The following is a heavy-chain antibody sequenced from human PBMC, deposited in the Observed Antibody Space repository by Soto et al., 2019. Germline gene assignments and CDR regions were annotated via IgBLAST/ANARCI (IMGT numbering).Heavy chain of an antibody. CDR2: IKQDGSEK. Sequence: GSLILSWVASGFASSNYWMSWVRQAPGKGLEWVANIKQDGSEKYYVDSVKGRFTISRDNTKNSLYLQMNSLRAEDTAVYYCAREARYFDFWGQGTLVTVSS. V-gene: IGHV3-7*01. CDR3: AREARYFDF. CDR1: GFASSNYW. J-gene: IGHJ4*02.